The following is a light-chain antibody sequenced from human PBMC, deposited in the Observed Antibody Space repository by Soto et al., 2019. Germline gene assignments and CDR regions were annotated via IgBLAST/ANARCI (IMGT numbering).Light chain of an antibody. J-gene: IGKJ4*01. V-gene: IGKV3-20*01. CDR1: QSVGRNY. CDR3: QQYASSPLT. CDR2: GAS. Sequence: EIVLTQSPGTLSVSPGERATLSCRASQSVGRNYLAWYQQKPGQAPRLLIYGASSRATGIPDRFSGSGSGTDFTLTISSLEPEDFAVYYCQQYASSPLTFGGGTKVETK.